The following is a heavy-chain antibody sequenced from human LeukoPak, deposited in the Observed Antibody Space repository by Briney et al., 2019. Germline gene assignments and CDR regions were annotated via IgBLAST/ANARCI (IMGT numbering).Heavy chain of an antibody. J-gene: IGHJ3*02. D-gene: IGHD2-21*01. V-gene: IGHV1-46*01. CDR2: INPSGGST. CDR3: ARSVVIAYDAFDI. Sequence: ASVTVSCKASGYTFTSYYMHWVRQAPGQGLEWMGIINPSGGSTSYAQKFQGRVTMTRDTSTSTVYMELSSLRSEDTAVYYCARSVVIAYDAFDIWGQGTMVTVSS. CDR1: GYTFTSYY.